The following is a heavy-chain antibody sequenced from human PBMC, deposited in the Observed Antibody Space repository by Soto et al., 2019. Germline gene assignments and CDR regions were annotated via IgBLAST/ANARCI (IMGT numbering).Heavy chain of an antibody. J-gene: IGHJ6*02. CDR3: ARDRLRFLEWLSPVGIDV. V-gene: IGHV4-31*03. Sequence: SETLSLTCTVSGGSISSGGYYWSWIRQHPGKGLEWIGYIYYSGSTYYNPSLKSRVTISVDTSKNQFSLKLSSVTAADTAVYYCARDRLRFLEWLSPVGIDVWGQGTTVTVSS. CDR1: GGSISSGGYY. D-gene: IGHD3-3*01. CDR2: IYYSGST.